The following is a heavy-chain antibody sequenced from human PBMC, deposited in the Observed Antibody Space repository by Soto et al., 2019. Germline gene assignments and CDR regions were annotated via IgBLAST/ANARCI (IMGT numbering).Heavy chain of an antibody. J-gene: IGHJ3*02. D-gene: IGHD2-15*01. Sequence: EVQLVESGGGLVQPGGSLRLSCAASGFTFSSYWMHWVRQAPGKGLVWVSRINSDGSSKSYADSVKGRFTISRDNAKNTLYLQMNRMRAEDTAVYYCARDYCSGGSCYSNAFDIWGQGTMVTVSS. CDR2: INSDGSSK. CDR1: GFTFSSYW. CDR3: ARDYCSGGSCYSNAFDI. V-gene: IGHV3-74*01.